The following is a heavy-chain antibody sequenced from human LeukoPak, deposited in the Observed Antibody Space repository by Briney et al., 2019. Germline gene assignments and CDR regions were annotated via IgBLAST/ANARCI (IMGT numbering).Heavy chain of an antibody. V-gene: IGHV4-30-2*01. CDR1: GGSISSGGYS. J-gene: IGHJ4*02. Sequence: SQPLSLTCAVSGGSISSGGYSWSWIRQPPGKGLEWIGYIYHSGSTYYNPSLKSRVTISVDRSKNQFSLKLSSVTAADTAVYYCASVVVVTASIDYWGQGTLVTVSS. D-gene: IGHD2-21*02. CDR2: IYHSGST. CDR3: ASVVVVTASIDY.